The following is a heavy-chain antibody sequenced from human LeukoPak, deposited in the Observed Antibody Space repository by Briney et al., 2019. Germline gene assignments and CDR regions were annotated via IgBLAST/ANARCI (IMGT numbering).Heavy chain of an antibody. CDR2: INTNTGNP. CDR1: GYTFTNYA. D-gene: IGHD3-9*01. J-gene: IGHJ4*02. CDR3: ARARVSRRSGIVLRYFDWLLPQTLDY. Sequence: ASVKVSCKASGYTFTNYAMNWVRQAPGQGLEWMGWINTNTGNPTYAQGFTGRFVFSLDTSVSTAYLQISSLKAEDTAVYYCARARVSRRSGIVLRYFDWLLPQTLDYWGQGTLVTVSS. V-gene: IGHV7-4-1*02.